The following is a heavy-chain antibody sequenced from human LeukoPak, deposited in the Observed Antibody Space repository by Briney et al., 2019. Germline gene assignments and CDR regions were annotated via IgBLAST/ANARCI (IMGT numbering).Heavy chain of an antibody. D-gene: IGHD6-13*01. J-gene: IGHJ2*01. CDR1: GGSISSSSYY. V-gene: IGHV4-39*01. Sequence: PSETLSLTCTVSGGSISSSSYYWGWLRQPPGKGLEWIGSIYYSGSTYYNPSLKSRVTISVDTSKNQFSLKLSSVTAADTAVYYCARGSTWGISLSYSSSWYRRWYFDLWGRGTLVTVSS. CDR2: IYYSGST. CDR3: ARGSTWGISLSYSSSWYRRWYFDL.